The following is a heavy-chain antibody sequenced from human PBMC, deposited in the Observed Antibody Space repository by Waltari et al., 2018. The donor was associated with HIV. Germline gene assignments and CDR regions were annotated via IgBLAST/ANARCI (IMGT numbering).Heavy chain of an antibody. CDR2: RVPIIQRK. CDR1: GGSFGAHP. V-gene: IGHV1-69*02. J-gene: IGHJ4*02. D-gene: IGHD3-22*01. CDR3: LLGSHYYESASYYAE. Sequence: HVHLVLSGPELKTPGSSVQLSRTASGGSFGAHPLNWVRQSPGQGLELLATRVPIIQRKYWSQKFSGRVTLTADKSTTIAFMDVAGLTSDDTAVYYCLLGSHYYESASYYAEWGPGTLVAVS.